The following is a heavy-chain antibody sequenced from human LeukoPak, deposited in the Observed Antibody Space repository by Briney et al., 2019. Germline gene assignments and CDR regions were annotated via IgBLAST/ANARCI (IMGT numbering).Heavy chain of an antibody. CDR3: AKDRGPIPAAGHDY. Sequence: GGSLRLSCAASGVTLSSYAMSWARQAPGKGLEWVSAISGSGGSTYYADSVKGRFTISRDNSKNTLYLKMNSLRAEGTAVYYCAKDRGPIPAAGHDYWGQGALVTVSS. CDR1: GVTLSSYA. V-gene: IGHV3-23*01. CDR2: ISGSGGST. D-gene: IGHD6-13*01. J-gene: IGHJ4*02.